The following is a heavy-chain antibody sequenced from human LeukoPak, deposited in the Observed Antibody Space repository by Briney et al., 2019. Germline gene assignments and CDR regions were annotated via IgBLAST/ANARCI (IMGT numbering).Heavy chain of an antibody. D-gene: IGHD6-6*01. J-gene: IGHJ4*02. CDR3: AKAAGKYSSSSGPFDY. V-gene: IGHV1-18*01. Sequence: ASVKVSCKASSYTFTSYGISWVRQAPGQGLEWMGWISAYNGNTNYAQKLQGRVTMTTDTSTSIAYMELRSLRSDDTAVYYCAKAAGKYSSSSGPFDYWGQGTLVTVSS. CDR1: SYTFTSYG. CDR2: ISAYNGNT.